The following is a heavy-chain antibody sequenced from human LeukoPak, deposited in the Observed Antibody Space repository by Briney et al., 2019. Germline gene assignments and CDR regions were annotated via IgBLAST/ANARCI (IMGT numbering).Heavy chain of an antibody. CDR1: GFTFSSYG. D-gene: IGHD6-19*01. CDR2: ISYDGSNK. CDR3: AKDFTSGWTADLFDY. Sequence: PGRSLILSCAASGFTFSSYGMHWVRQAPGKGLEWVAVISYDGSNKYYADSVKGRFTISRDNSKNTLYLQMNSLRAEDTAVYYCAKDFTSGWTADLFDYWGQGTLVTVSS. J-gene: IGHJ4*02. V-gene: IGHV3-30*18.